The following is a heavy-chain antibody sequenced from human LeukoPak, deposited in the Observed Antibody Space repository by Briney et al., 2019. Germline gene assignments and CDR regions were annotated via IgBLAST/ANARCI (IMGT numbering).Heavy chain of an antibody. CDR2: IWYDGSNK. Sequence: GGSLRLSCAASGFTFSSYGMHWVRQAPGKGLEWVAVIWYDGSNKYYADYVKGRFTISRDNSKNTLYLQMNSLRAEDTAVYYCASTSGWYEPIDYWGQGTLVTVSS. CDR1: GFTFSSYG. J-gene: IGHJ4*02. CDR3: ASTSGWYEPIDY. D-gene: IGHD6-19*01. V-gene: IGHV3-33*01.